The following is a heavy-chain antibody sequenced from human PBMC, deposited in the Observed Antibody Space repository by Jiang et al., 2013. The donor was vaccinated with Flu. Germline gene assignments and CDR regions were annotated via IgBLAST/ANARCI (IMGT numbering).Heavy chain of an antibody. V-gene: IGHV4-59*01. D-gene: IGHD2-21*01. Sequence: GPGLVKPSETLSLTCTVSGGSISSYYWSWIRQPPGKGLEWIGYIYYSGSTNYNPSLKSRVTISVDTSKNQFSLKLSSVTAADTAVYYCARDGFRGGGDWYYFDYWGQGTLVTVSS. CDR2: IYYSGST. J-gene: IGHJ4*02. CDR3: ARDGFRGGGDWYYFDY. CDR1: GGSISSYY.